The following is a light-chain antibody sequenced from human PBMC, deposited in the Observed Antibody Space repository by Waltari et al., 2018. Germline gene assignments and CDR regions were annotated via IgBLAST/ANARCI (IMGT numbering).Light chain of an antibody. CDR2: AAS. J-gene: IGKJ5*01. Sequence: DIQMTQSPSSLSVSVGDRVTITCRASQSISSYLNWYQQKPGKAPKLLIYAASSLQSGVPSRFSGSGSGTDFTLTISSLQPEDFATYYCQQSYSTPLPFGQGTRLEIK. CDR1: QSISSY. CDR3: QQSYSTPLP. V-gene: IGKV1-39*01.